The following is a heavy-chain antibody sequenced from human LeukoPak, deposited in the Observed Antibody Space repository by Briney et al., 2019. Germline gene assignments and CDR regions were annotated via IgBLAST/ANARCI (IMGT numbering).Heavy chain of an antibody. J-gene: IGHJ6*03. V-gene: IGHV1-8*01. CDR2: MNPNSGNT. CDR1: GYTFTSYD. CDR3: ARGTFGTLRGLFYYYYYYMDV. D-gene: IGHD3-10*01. Sequence: ASVKASCKASGYTFTSYDINWVRQATGQGLEWMGWMNPNSGNTGYAQKFQGRVTMTRNTSISTAYMELSSLRSEDTAVYYCARGTFGTLRGLFYYYYYYMDVWGKGTTVTISS.